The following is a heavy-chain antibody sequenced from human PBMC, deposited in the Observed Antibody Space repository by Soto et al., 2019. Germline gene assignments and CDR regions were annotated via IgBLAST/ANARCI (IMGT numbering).Heavy chain of an antibody. Sequence: GGSLRLSCAASGFTFSSYVMNWVRQAPGKGLEWVSGISGSGAGTYYADSVKGRFTISRDNSKNTLYLQMNNLRAEDTAVYYCARYGTTNYYYYGMDVWGQGTTVTVSS. D-gene: IGHD1-1*01. CDR3: ARYGTTNYYYYGMDV. CDR2: ISGSGAGT. J-gene: IGHJ6*02. V-gene: IGHV3-23*01. CDR1: GFTFSSYV.